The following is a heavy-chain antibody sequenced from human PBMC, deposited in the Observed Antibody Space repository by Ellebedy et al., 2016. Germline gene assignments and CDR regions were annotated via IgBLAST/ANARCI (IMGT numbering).Heavy chain of an antibody. D-gene: IGHD3-3*01. CDR1: GLNFNTFF. V-gene: IGHV3-21*01. Sequence: GGSLRLXXTASGLNFNTFFMSWVRQAPGKGLEWVATIVFSGTATYYADSVKGRFIVSRDNTKNSLFLQMKSLGVEDTAVYYCARDGSEWSRDYWGQGTLVTVSS. J-gene: IGHJ4*02. CDR3: ARDGSEWSRDY. CDR2: IVFSGTAT.